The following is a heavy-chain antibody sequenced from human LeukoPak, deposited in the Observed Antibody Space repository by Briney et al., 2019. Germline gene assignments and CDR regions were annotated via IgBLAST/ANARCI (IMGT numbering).Heavy chain of an antibody. Sequence: PGGSLRLSCAASGFTFSNYGMSWVRQAPGKGLEWVANIKHDGTEKYCVDSVKGRFTISRDNAKNSLYLQMNSLRAEDTAVYYCVRSAKTFDYWGQGTLVTVSS. CDR2: IKHDGTEK. J-gene: IGHJ4*02. V-gene: IGHV3-7*01. CDR3: VRSAKTFDY. CDR1: GFTFSNYG.